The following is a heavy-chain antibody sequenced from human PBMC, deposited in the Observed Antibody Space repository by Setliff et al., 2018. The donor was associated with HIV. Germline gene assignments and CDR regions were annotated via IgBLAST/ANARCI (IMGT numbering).Heavy chain of an antibody. CDR3: ARGGGFWSGQLDY. Sequence: SETLSLTCAVYGGSFSGNYWSWIRQPPGKGLEWIGEINHSGISNFNPSLKSRVTIPVDTPRNQFSLKLSSVTAADTAVYYCARGGGFWSGQLDYWGQGTLVTVSS. CDR1: GGSFSGNY. V-gene: IGHV4-34*01. J-gene: IGHJ4*02. CDR2: INHSGIS. D-gene: IGHD3-3*01.